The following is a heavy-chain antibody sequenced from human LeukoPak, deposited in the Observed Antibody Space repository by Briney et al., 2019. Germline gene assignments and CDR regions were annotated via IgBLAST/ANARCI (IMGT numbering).Heavy chain of an antibody. Sequence: GGSLRLSCAASGFTFSNYAMSWVRQAPGKGLELVSGISGSGDTTDYADSVKGRFTISRDNSKNTLYLQLNSLRAEDTAIYYCAKDLTYDYDNTGYYFDYWGQGTLVTVSS. CDR1: GFTFSNYA. CDR2: ISGSGDTT. D-gene: IGHD3-22*01. V-gene: IGHV3-23*01. CDR3: AKDLTYDYDNTGYYFDY. J-gene: IGHJ4*02.